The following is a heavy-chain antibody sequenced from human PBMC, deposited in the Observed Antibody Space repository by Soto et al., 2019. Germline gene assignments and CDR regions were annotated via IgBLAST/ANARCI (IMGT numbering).Heavy chain of an antibody. CDR3: ASVYCSSTSCNDY. V-gene: IGHV3-53*01. CDR1: GFTVSSNY. CDR2: IYSGGST. J-gene: IGHJ4*02. D-gene: IGHD2-2*01. Sequence: PXGSLRLSCAASGFTVSSNYMSWVRQAPGKGLEWVSVIYSGGSTYYADSVKGRFTISRDNSKNTLYLQMNSLRAEDTAVYYCASVYCSSTSCNDYWGQGTLVTVSS.